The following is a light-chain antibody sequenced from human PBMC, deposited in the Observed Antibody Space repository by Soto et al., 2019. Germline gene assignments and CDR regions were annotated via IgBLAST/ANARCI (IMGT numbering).Light chain of an antibody. CDR2: GAS. CDR1: QSVNND. CDR3: QQYSNWPYT. V-gene: IGKV3-15*01. Sequence: EIVMTHSPATLSVSPGERATLSCRASQSVNNDFAWYQQKPGQAHSLIIFGASTSATGIPARFSGSGSGTEFTLTISSLQSEDFAVYYCQQYSNWPYTFGQGTKLEIK. J-gene: IGKJ2*01.